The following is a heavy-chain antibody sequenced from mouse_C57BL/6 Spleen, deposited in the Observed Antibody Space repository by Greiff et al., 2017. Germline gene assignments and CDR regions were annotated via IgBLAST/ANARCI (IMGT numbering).Heavy chain of an antibody. CDR1: GFSLTSYG. Sequence: QVQLKESGPGLVQPSQSLSITCTVSGFSLTSYGVHCVRQSPGKGLEWLGVIWSGGSTDYNAAFISRLSISKDNSKSQVFFKMNSLQADDTAIYYCARKDYGVDYWGQGTTLTVSS. J-gene: IGHJ2*01. D-gene: IGHD1-2*01. CDR2: IWSGGST. V-gene: IGHV2-2*01. CDR3: ARKDYGVDY.